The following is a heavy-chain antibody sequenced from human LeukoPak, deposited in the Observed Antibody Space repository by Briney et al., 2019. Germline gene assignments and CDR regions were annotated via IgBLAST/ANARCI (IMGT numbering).Heavy chain of an antibody. D-gene: IGHD1-26*01. J-gene: IGHJ4*02. CDR3: ARDMSYAFDY. CDR1: GGSIGLYY. CDR2: IYYSGST. Sequence: SETLSLTCTVSGGSIGLYYWSWIRQPPGKGLEWIGYIYYSGSTNYNPSLKSRVTISVDTSKNQSSLKLSSVTAADTAVYYCARDMSYAFDYWGQGTLVTVSS. V-gene: IGHV4-59*01.